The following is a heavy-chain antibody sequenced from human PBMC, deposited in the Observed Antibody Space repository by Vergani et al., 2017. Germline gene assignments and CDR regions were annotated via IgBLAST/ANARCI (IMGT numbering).Heavy chain of an antibody. D-gene: IGHD3-22*01. CDR2: IYHSGST. J-gene: IGHJ4*02. V-gene: IGHV4-38-2*01. CDR3: ARKASYYDSSGYYPPYYFGY. Sequence: QVQLQESGPGLVKPSETLSLTCAVSGYSISSGYYWGWIRQPPGKGLEWIGSIYHSGSTYYNPSLKSRVTISVDTSKNQFSLKLSSVTAADTAVYYCARKASYYDSSGYYPPYYFGYWGQGTLVTVSS. CDR1: GYSISSGYY.